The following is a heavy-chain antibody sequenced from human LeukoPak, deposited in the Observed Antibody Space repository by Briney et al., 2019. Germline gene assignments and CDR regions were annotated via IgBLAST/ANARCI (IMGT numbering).Heavy chain of an antibody. CDR2: IYTSGST. CDR3: ARHRGYSRMRYYYYYMDV. Sequence: SETLSLTCTVSGGSISSYYWSWIRQPPGKGLEWIGYIYTSGSTNYNPSLKSRVTISVDTSKNQFSLKLSSVTAADTAVYYCARHRGYSRMRYYYYYMDVWGKGTTVSVSS. D-gene: IGHD5-18*01. V-gene: IGHV4-4*09. J-gene: IGHJ6*03. CDR1: GGSISSYY.